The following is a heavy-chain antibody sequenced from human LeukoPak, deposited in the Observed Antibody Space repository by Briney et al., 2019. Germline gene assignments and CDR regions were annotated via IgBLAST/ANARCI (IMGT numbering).Heavy chain of an antibody. D-gene: IGHD2-2*01. CDR3: ARSIVVVPVFDY. CDR1: GGSISSGGYY. Sequence: SETLSLTCTVSGGSISSGGYYWSWIRQHPVKGLEWIGYIYYSGSTYYNPSLTSRVTISVDTSKNQFSLKLSSVTAADTAVYYCARSIVVVPVFDYWGQGTLVTVSS. J-gene: IGHJ4*02. V-gene: IGHV4-31*03. CDR2: IYYSGST.